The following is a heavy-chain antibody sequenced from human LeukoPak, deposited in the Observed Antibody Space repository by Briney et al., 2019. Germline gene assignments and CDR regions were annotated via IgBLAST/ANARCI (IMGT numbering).Heavy chain of an antibody. D-gene: IGHD2-15*01. CDR3: ASRAHCSGGSCYGNWFDP. Sequence: SDTLSLTCAVSGFSISSSHYWSWIRQSPGKGLEWIGYISYSGITNYNPSLKSRVTISVDTSKNHFSLRLSSVTAADTAVYYCASRAHCSGGSCYGNWFDPWGQGTLVTVSS. V-gene: IGHV4-61*03. CDR1: GFSISSSHY. CDR2: ISYSGIT. J-gene: IGHJ5*02.